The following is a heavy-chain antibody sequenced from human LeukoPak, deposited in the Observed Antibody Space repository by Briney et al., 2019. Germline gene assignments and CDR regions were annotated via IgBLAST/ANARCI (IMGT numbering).Heavy chain of an antibody. V-gene: IGHV1-69*04. J-gene: IGHJ4*02. CDR1: GDTFNDYT. CDR3: ARDHCSGGSCHGGH. D-gene: IGHD2-15*01. Sequence: ASVKVSCKASGDTFNDYTFSWVRQAPGQGLEWMGRIMPFLDVANYAPKFQGRVTLTADKSTSTAYMELSDLKSEDTAVYYCARDHCSGGSCHGGHWGQGTLVTVSS. CDR2: IMPFLDVA.